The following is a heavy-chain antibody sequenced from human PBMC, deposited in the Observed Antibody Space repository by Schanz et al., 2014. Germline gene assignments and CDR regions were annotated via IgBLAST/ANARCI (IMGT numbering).Heavy chain of an antibody. CDR1: GYTFISYG. Sequence: QVQLVQSGAEVKKPGASVKVSCKASGYTFISYGISWIRQAPGQGLEWMGRIIPVLAIADYAQKFQGRVTITADKSTSTASMELSSLRSEDTAVYYCARGYGDSPTDFWGQGTLVTVSS. V-gene: IGHV1-69*04. D-gene: IGHD4-17*01. CDR2: IIPVLAIA. CDR3: ARGYGDSPTDF. J-gene: IGHJ4*02.